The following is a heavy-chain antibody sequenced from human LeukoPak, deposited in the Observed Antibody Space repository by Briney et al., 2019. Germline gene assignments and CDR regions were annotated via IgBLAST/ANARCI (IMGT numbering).Heavy chain of an antibody. CDR3: ASYSSSSGSDY. CDR1: GYTFTSYD. J-gene: IGHJ4*02. V-gene: IGHV1-8*03. Sequence: ASVKVSCKASGYTFTSYDINWVRQATGRGLEWMGWMNPNSGNTGYAQKFQGRVTITRNTSISTAYMELSSLRSEDTAVYYCASYSSSSGSDYWGQGTLVTVPS. CDR2: MNPNSGNT. D-gene: IGHD6-6*01.